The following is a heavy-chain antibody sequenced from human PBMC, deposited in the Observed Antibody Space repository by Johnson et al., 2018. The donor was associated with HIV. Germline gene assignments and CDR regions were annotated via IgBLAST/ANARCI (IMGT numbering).Heavy chain of an antibody. CDR1: EFTFSIYW. CDR2: IKQDGSEN. Sequence: VQLVESGGGLVQPGGSLRLSCAASEFTFSIYWMSWVRQAPGKGLEWVANIKQDGSENYYVDSVKGRFTISRDNAKNSLYLQMNSLRAEDTAVYYCAKGRSPRIQLRTWAFDIWGQGTMVIVSS. J-gene: IGHJ3*02. CDR3: AKGRSPRIQLRTWAFDI. V-gene: IGHV3-7*01. D-gene: IGHD5-18*01.